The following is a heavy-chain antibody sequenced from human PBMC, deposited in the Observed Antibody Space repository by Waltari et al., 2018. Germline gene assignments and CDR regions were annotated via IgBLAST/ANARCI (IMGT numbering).Heavy chain of an antibody. V-gene: IGHV3-43D*04. Sequence: ELQLVESGGAVVQPGGSLRLSRAASGFPFEFPAMAWVREAPRKGLEWVSVISWDGTNTYYVDSVKGRFTISRENSKSTLYSQMSSLRAEDTALYYCVKGRYYDFWSAYPDYWGQGTLVTVSS. CDR2: ISWDGTNT. CDR1: GFPFEFPA. CDR3: VKGRYYDFWSAYPDY. D-gene: IGHD3-3*01. J-gene: IGHJ4*02.